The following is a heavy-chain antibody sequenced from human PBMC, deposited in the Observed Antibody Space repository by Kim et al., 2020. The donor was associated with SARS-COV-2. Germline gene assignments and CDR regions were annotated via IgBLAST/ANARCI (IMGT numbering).Heavy chain of an antibody. D-gene: IGHD3-22*01. CDR2: IYYSGST. Sequence: SETLSLTCTVSGGSISSGGYYWSWIRQHPGKGLEWIGYIYYSGSTYYNPSLKSRVTISVDTSKNQFSLKLSSVTAADTAVYYCARDGYYYDSSGYYGGGLYYGMDVWGQGTTVTVSS. V-gene: IGHV4-31*03. CDR3: ARDGYYYDSSGYYGGGLYYGMDV. CDR1: GGSISSGGYY. J-gene: IGHJ6*02.